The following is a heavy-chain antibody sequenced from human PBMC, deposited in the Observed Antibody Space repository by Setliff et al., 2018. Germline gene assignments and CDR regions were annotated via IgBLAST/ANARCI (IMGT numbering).Heavy chain of an antibody. CDR2: IRTKANSYAT. D-gene: IGHD3-3*01. CDR3: ARQNDFWSGQDFDY. J-gene: IGHJ4*02. Sequence: GGSLRLSCAASGFTFSSYWMSWVRQASGKGLEWVGRIRTKANSYATAYATSVQDRFTISRHDSESTTYLQMNGLKTEDTAVYYCARQNDFWSGQDFDYWGQGTLVTVSS. V-gene: IGHV3-73*01. CDR1: GFTFSSYW.